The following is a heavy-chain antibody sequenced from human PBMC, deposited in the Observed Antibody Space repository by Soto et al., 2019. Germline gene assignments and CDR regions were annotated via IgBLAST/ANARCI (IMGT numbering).Heavy chain of an antibody. CDR1: GFSFSNSA. CDR3: AKVPQWVLRYHDWFFDY. Sequence: EVHLLESGGGLVQPGGSLRLSCAVSGFSFSNSAMTWVRQAPGKGLEWVSGISGSGDITYNTDSVKGRFGISRDTSKNVVYLQMRSLRAEDTAVYYCAKVPQWVLRYHDWFFDYWGQGTLVTVSS. J-gene: IGHJ4*02. CDR2: ISGSGDIT. D-gene: IGHD3-9*01. V-gene: IGHV3-23*01.